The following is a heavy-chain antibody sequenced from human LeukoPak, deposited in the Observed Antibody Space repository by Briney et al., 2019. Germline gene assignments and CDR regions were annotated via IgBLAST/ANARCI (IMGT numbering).Heavy chain of an antibody. CDR2: INPNSDGT. J-gene: IGHJ4*02. D-gene: IGHD3-22*01. V-gene: IGHV1-2*02. CDR3: ARSSYYFDSSGYYGPYYFDY. CDR1: GYTFTGYY. Sequence: ASVKLSCRASGYTFTGYYMHWVRHAPGQGLEWMGWINPNSDGTNYAQAFQGRLTITRDTSASTAYMELSSLNSEYMAVYYCARSSYYFDSSGYYGPYYFDYWGQGTLVTVSS.